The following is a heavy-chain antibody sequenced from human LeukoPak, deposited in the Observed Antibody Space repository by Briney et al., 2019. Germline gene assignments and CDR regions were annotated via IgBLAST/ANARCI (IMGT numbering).Heavy chain of an antibody. CDR3: AREHCSSTSCYWYYYGMDV. CDR1: GFTFSSYS. CDR2: ISSSSSYI. J-gene: IGHJ6*02. Sequence: GGSLRLSCAASGFTFSSYSMNWVRQAPGKGLEWVSSISSSSSYIYYADSVKGRFTISRDNAKNSLYLQMNSLRAEDTAVYYCAREHCSSTSCYWYYYGMDVWGRGTTVTVSS. V-gene: IGHV3-21*01. D-gene: IGHD2-2*01.